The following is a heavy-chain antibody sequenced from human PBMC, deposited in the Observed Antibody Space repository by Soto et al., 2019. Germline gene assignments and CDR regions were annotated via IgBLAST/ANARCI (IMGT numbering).Heavy chain of an antibody. CDR3: ARASIVVVPAAILYYYYGTDV. Sequence: SETLSLTCAVYGGSFSGYYWSWIRQPPGKGLEWIGEINHSGSTNYNPSLKSRVTISVDTSKNQFSLKLSSVTAADTAVYYCARASIVVVPAAILYYYYGTDVWGQGTTVTSP. CDR2: INHSGST. V-gene: IGHV4-34*01. CDR1: GGSFSGYY. D-gene: IGHD2-2*02. J-gene: IGHJ6*02.